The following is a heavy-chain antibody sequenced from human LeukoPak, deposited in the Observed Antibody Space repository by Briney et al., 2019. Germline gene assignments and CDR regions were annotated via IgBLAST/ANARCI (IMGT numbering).Heavy chain of an antibody. D-gene: IGHD2-2*02. CDR2: INHSGST. CDR1: GGSFSGYY. Sequence: SETLSLTCAVYGGSFSGYYWSWIRQPPGKGLEWIGEINHSGSTNYNPSLKSRVTISVDTSKNQFSLKLSSVTAADTAVYYCARHSPVVPAAITALDAFDIWGQGTMVTVSS. CDR3: ARHSPVVPAAITALDAFDI. V-gene: IGHV4-34*01. J-gene: IGHJ3*02.